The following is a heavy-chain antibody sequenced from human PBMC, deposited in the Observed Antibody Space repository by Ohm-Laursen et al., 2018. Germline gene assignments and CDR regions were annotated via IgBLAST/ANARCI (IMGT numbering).Heavy chain of an antibody. Sequence: SETLSLTCAVSGGSIRSYYWSWIRQSPGKGLEWIGYIYSSGSTNYNPSLKSRVTISVDTSKNQFSLKLSSVTAADTAVYYCARARGTSQSHFDPWGQGTLVTVSS. CDR3: ARARGTSQSHFDP. D-gene: IGHD2-2*01. CDR2: IYSSGST. J-gene: IGHJ5*02. V-gene: IGHV4-59*12. CDR1: GGSIRSYY.